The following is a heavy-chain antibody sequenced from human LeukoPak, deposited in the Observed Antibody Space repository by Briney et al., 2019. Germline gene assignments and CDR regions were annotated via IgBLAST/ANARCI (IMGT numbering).Heavy chain of an antibody. CDR1: GFTFSSYA. CDR2: ISGSAGST. D-gene: IGHD6-13*01. Sequence: GGSLRLSCAASGFTFSSYAMSWVRRAPGKGLEWVSLISGSAGSTYYADSVKGRFTISRDNSKNTVYLQMNSLRADDTAVYYCAKGGSSGRRYFDLWGRGALVTVSS. CDR3: AKGGSSGRRYFDL. J-gene: IGHJ2*01. V-gene: IGHV3-23*01.